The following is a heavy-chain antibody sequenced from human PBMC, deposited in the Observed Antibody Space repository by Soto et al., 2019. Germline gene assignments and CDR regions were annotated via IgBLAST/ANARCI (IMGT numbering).Heavy chain of an antibody. J-gene: IGHJ4*02. D-gene: IGHD2-2*01. CDR2: ISDSGGSA. CDR1: GFTFSSYA. Sequence: PVGSLRLSCTASGFTFSSYALSWVRLAPGKGLEWVSAISDSGGSAYYADSVKGRFTMSRDNSKNTLYLQMSGLRAEDTAVYYCAKDGCSRTSCYHFDYWGQGTVVTVS. CDR3: AKDGCSRTSCYHFDY. V-gene: IGHV3-23*01.